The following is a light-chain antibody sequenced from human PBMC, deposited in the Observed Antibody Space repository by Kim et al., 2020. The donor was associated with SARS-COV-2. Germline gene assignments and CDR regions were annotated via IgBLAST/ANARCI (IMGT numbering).Light chain of an antibody. CDR1: QSVTRNY. J-gene: IGKJ1*01. CDR3: QHYGSSSGT. Sequence: SPGNRATLAGRASQSVTRNYLAWYQQKAGQAPRLLIHSASSRATGIPDRISGSGSGTDFTLTISRLEPEDFAVYYCQHYGSSSGTFGPGTKVEI. CDR2: SAS. V-gene: IGKV3-20*01.